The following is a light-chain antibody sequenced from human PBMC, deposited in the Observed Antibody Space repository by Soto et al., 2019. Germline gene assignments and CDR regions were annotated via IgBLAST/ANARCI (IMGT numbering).Light chain of an antibody. CDR3: AVCDDPLTAVV. CDR1: SSNVGSNT. J-gene: IGLJ2*01. CDR2: HNN. Sequence: QSVVTQPPSASGTPGQRVTISCSGSSSNVGSNTVDWYQLLPGTAPKLLIYHNNQRPSGVPDRLSGSKSGTSASLAISGLQSEDEADYYCAVCDDPLTAVVFGGGTKLTVL. V-gene: IGLV1-44*01.